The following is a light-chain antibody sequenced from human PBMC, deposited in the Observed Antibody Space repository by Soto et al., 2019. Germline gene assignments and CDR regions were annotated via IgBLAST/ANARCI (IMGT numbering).Light chain of an antibody. J-gene: IGLJ3*02. Sequence: QSALTQPPSVSGSPGQSVTISCTGISGDVGGHDFVSWYQQHPGKAPKLIIYDVDKRPSGVPDRFSGSRSGNTASLTISGLQADDEADYYCCSYAGSYTWVFGGGTKLTVL. CDR1: SGDVGGHDF. CDR2: DVD. V-gene: IGLV2-11*01. CDR3: CSYAGSYTWV.